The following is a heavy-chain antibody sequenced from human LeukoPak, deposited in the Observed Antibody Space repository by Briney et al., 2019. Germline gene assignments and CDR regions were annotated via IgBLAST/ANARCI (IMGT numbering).Heavy chain of an antibody. CDR2: IKQDGSEK. V-gene: IGHV3-7*01. CDR1: GFTFSSYW. D-gene: IGHD1-26*01. CDR3: ARVPADGIVGATAWFDP. Sequence: GGSLRLSCAASGFTFSSYWMSWVRQAPGKGLEWVANIKQDGSEKYYVDSVKGRFTISRDNAKNSLYLQMNSLRAEDTAVYYCARVPADGIVGATAWFDPWGQGTLVTVSS. J-gene: IGHJ5*02.